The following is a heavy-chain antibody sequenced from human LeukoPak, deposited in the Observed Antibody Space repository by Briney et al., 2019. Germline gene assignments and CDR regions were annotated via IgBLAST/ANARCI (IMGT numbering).Heavy chain of an antibody. CDR1: GFAFGSEA. CDR3: ARDGSTSCPY. V-gene: IGHV3-23*01. D-gene: IGHD2-2*01. CDR2: ISPGGGTT. J-gene: IGHJ4*02. Sequence: GGSLRLSCAVSGFAFGSEAMSWVRQSPARGLEWVASISPGGGTTYYADNVRGRFTISRDNSNNTLHVQMNSLRAEDTAVYYCARDGSTSCPYWGQGTLVTVSS.